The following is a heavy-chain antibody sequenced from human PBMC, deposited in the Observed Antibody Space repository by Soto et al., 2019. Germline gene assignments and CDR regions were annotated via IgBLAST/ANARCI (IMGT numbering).Heavy chain of an antibody. CDR3: ARSPLYDFLGYYYYGMDV. Sequence: QITLKESGPTLVKPTQTLTLTCTSSGFSLSTGGVGVGWIRQPPGKALDGLALIYWDDDKRYSPSLKSRLTITKDTSKNQVVLTMTNMDPADTATYYCARSPLYDFLGYYYYGMDVWGQGTTVTVSS. V-gene: IGHV2-5*02. CDR2: IYWDDDK. J-gene: IGHJ6*02. D-gene: IGHD3-3*01. CDR1: GFSLSTGGVG.